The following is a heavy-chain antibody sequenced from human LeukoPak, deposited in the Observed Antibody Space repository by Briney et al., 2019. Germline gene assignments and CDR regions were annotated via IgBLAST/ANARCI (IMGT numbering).Heavy chain of an antibody. CDR2: ISGSGHDI. Sequence: GGPLRLSCVVSGFSFSDSYMTWIRQTPGKGLESLAYISGSGHDIYYTDSVKGRFTISRDNAKNSLYLQMNSLRAEDTAVYYCARASGWYERGPDYYYYYMDVWGKGTTVTVSS. J-gene: IGHJ6*03. V-gene: IGHV3-11*04. CDR1: GFSFSDSY. D-gene: IGHD6-19*01. CDR3: ARASGWYERGPDYYYYYMDV.